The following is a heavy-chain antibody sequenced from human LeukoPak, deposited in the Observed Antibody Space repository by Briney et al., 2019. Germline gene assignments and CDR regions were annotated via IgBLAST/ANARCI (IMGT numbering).Heavy chain of an antibody. CDR3: ARGPTISETGYFDY. CDR2: INHRGDT. J-gene: IGHJ4*03. V-gene: IGHV4-34*01. Sequence: SETLSLTCAVYVGSFSSYYWSWIRQSPGKGLKWIAEINHRGDTNYNPSVKSRVTISVDSSKNQFSLKVTSLTAADTAVYYCARGPTISETGYFDYWGQGTLVTVSS. D-gene: IGHD1-1*01. CDR1: VGSFSSYY.